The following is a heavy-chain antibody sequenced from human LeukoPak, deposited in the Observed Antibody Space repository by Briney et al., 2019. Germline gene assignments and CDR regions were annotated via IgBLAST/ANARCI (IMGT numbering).Heavy chain of an antibody. J-gene: IGHJ4*02. D-gene: IGHD6-13*01. CDR3: ARVSSGSSSWTNDY. CDR2: IYYSGST. Sequence: SETLSLTCTVSGGSISSSSYYWGWIRQPPGKGLEWIGSIYYSGSTYYNPSLKSRVTISVDTSKNQFSLKLSSVTAADTAVYYCARVSSGSSSWTNDYWGQGTLVTVSS. V-gene: IGHV4-39*07. CDR1: GGSISSSSYY.